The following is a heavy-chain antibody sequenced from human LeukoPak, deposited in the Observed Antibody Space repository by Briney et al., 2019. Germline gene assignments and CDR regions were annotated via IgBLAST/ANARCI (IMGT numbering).Heavy chain of an antibody. CDR3: ARARPGTTLYGY. J-gene: IGHJ4*02. CDR2: ISYDGSNK. D-gene: IGHD1-7*01. V-gene: IGHV3-30-3*01. CDR1: GFTFSSYA. Sequence: GGSLRLSCAASGFTFSSYAMHWVRQAPDKGLEWVAVISYDGSNKYYGDSVKGRFTIPRDNSKNTLYLQMNSLRAEDTAVYYCARARPGTTLYGYWGQGTLVTVSS.